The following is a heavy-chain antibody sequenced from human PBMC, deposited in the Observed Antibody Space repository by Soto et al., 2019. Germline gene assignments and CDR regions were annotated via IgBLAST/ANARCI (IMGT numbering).Heavy chain of an antibody. J-gene: IGHJ6*02. Sequence: GGSLRLSCAASGFTFSSYGMHWVRQAPGKGLEWVAVIWYDGSNKYYADSVKGRFTISRDNSKNTLYLQMNRLRAEDTAVYYCAKAGRYGDYVYYYYYYGMDVWGQGTTVTVSS. CDR1: GFTFSSYG. V-gene: IGHV3-33*06. CDR3: AKAGRYGDYVYYYYYYGMDV. CDR2: IWYDGSNK. D-gene: IGHD4-17*01.